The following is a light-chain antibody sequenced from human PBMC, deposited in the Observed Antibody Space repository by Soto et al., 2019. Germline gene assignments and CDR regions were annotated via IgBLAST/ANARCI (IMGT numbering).Light chain of an antibody. Sequence: QSVLTQPPSVSGAPGQKVTISCSGSSTNIGNNYVSWYQHLPGTAPKLLIYDNSERPSGIPDRFSGSKSGTSATLGITGLQTGHEADYYCGTWDSSLSAGVFGGGTKVTVL. V-gene: IGLV1-51*01. J-gene: IGLJ2*01. CDR3: GTWDSSLSAGV. CDR2: DNS. CDR1: STNIGNNY.